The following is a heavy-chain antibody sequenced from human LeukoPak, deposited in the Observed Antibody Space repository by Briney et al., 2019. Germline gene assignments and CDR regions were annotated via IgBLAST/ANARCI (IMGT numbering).Heavy chain of an antibody. CDR2: IYPGDSDT. Sequence: GESLKISCKGSGYSFTSYWIGWVRQMPGKGLGWMGIIYPGDSDTRYSPSFQGQVTISADKSISTAYLQWSSLKASDTAMYYCARRKYQLLSAFDIWGKGTTVTVSS. CDR1: GYSFTSYW. J-gene: IGHJ6*04. CDR3: ARRKYQLLSAFDI. V-gene: IGHV5-51*01. D-gene: IGHD2-2*01.